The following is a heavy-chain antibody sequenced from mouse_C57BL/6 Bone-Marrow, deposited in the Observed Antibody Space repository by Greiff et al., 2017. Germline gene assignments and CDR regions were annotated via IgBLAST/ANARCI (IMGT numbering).Heavy chain of an antibody. D-gene: IGHD1-1*01. Sequence: VKLMESGAELARPGASVKLSCKASGYTFTSYGISWVKQRTGQGLAWIGEIYPRSGNTYYNEKFKGKATLTADKSSSTAYMELRSLTSEDSAVYFCARVRVYYYGSSHDYWGQGTTLTVSS. CDR2: IYPRSGNT. CDR1: GYTFTSYG. J-gene: IGHJ2*01. V-gene: IGHV1-81*01. CDR3: ARVRVYYYGSSHDY.